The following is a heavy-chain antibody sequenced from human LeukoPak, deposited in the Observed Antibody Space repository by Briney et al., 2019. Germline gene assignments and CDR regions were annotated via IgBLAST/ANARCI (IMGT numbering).Heavy chain of an antibody. J-gene: IGHJ4*02. CDR1: GFSLSTSGVG. CDR2: IYWDDDK. CDR3: AHSIPMVRGVRVFDY. Sequence: SGPTVVHLPRTLTLTCTFSGFSLSTSGVGVGWVRQPPVKALEWLALIYWDDDKRYSPSRKSRLTITKDTSKNQVVHTMTNMDPVDTATYYCAHSIPMVRGVRVFDYWGQGTLVTVSS. D-gene: IGHD3-10*01. V-gene: IGHV2-5*02.